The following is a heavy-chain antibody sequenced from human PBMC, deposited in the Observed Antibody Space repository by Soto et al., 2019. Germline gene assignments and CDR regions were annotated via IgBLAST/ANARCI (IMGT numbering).Heavy chain of an antibody. D-gene: IGHD3-10*01. CDR2: VNPNNGDT. J-gene: IGHJ4*02. V-gene: IGHV1-8*01. CDR3: AKVSRKGSAIDFDY. CDR1: GYTFSNYD. Sequence: QVQLVQSGAELKKPGASVKVSCKASGYTFSNYDMNWVRQATGQGPEWIGWVNPNNGDTGYAQKFQGRVTLTTDISTTTAYRELTSLRSEDKAIYYWAKVSRKGSAIDFDYWGQGTLIPVSS.